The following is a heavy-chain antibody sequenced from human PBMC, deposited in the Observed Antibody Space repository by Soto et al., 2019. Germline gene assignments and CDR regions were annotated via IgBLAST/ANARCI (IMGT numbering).Heavy chain of an antibody. CDR2: ISSSSSYI. J-gene: IGHJ6*02. D-gene: IGHD2-2*01. Sequence: LRLSCAASGLTFSSYSMNWVRQAPGKGLEWVSSISSSSSYIYYADSVKGRFTISRDNAKNSLYLQMNSLRAEDTAVYYCARDYPVPAAMTPSDYYGMDVWGQGTTVTV. V-gene: IGHV3-21*01. CDR1: GLTFSSYS. CDR3: ARDYPVPAAMTPSDYYGMDV.